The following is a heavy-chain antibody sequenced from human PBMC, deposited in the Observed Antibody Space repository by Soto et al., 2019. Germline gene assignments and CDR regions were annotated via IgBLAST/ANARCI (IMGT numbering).Heavy chain of an antibody. CDR3: ERVVRDSWSGFHTNNWIDT. J-gene: IGHJ5*02. CDR2: IHDSGST. D-gene: IGHD3-3*01. CDR1: GGSISGFY. Sequence: PSETLSLTCSVSGGSISGFYWTWIRQPPGKGLEWIGYIHDSGSTNYNLALESRVSISVDTSKNELSLKLSSVTAADTAMYYCERVVRDSWSGFHTNNWIDTWGPGTLLTVSS. V-gene: IGHV4-59*01.